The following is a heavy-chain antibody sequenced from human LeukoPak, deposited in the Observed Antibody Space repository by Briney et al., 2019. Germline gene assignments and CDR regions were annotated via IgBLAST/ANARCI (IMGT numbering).Heavy chain of an antibody. D-gene: IGHD3-16*02. CDR1: GFTFSDYY. V-gene: IGHV3-11*05. J-gene: IGHJ4*01. Sequence: GRSLRLSCAASGFTFSDYYMSCVRPPPGKGMEWSTYITTYTDDACPVKGPFTSSRGNCDISLHLQMESLRAEDTPVYYCARAAGGYTFDYCGQGCLVT. CDR3: ARAAGGYTFDY. CDR2: ITTYT.